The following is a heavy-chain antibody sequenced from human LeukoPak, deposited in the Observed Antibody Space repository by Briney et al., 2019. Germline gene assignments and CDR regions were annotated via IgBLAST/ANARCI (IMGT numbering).Heavy chain of an antibody. CDR2: ISDSGGST. J-gene: IGHJ4*02. CDR1: EFTFSNFA. V-gene: IGHV3-23*01. CDR3: AKDSSRVSGNYDYFDY. Sequence: PGGSLRLSCGASEFTFSNFAMSWVRQGPGEGLEWVSVISDSGGSTYYADSVKGRFTISRDNSKNTPYLQMNSLGAEDTALYYCAKDSSRVSGNYDYFDYWGQGALVTVSS. D-gene: IGHD1-26*01.